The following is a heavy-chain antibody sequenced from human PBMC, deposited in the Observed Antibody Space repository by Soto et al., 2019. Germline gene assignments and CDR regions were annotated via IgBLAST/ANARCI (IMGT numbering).Heavy chain of an antibody. Sequence: ASGFTFSSYAMSWVRQSPGKGLEWVSAISGSGGSTYYADSVKGRFTISRDNSQNTLYLQMNSLRAEDTAVYYCAKGSGSGNYALDYWGQGTLVTVSS. CDR3: AKGSGSGNYALDY. J-gene: IGHJ4*02. CDR2: ISGSGGST. D-gene: IGHD3-10*01. V-gene: IGHV3-23*01. CDR1: GFTFSSYA.